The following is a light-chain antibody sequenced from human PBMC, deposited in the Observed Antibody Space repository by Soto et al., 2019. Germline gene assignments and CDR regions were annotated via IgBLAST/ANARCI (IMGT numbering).Light chain of an antibody. Sequence: QSALTQPPSASGSPGQSVTISCTGTSSDVGGYGYVSWYQQHPGKAPKLMIFEVTKRASGVPNRFSGSKSGNTASLTVSGLQAEDEADYDCSSYAGINTDVVFGGGTKVTVL. V-gene: IGLV2-8*01. J-gene: IGLJ2*01. CDR1: SSDVGGYGY. CDR2: EVT. CDR3: SSYAGINTDVV.